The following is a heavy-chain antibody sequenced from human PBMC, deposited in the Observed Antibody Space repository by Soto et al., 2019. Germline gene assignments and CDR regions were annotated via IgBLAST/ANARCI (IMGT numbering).Heavy chain of an antibody. CDR3: AGLTMLTA. Sequence: QVQLVESGGGVVQPGRSLRLSCAASGFTFSSYGMHWVRQAPGKGLEWVAVISYHGSNKYYADSVKGRFTISRDDSKNTLYLQMNSLRAEDTAVYFCAGLTMLTAWGQGTLVTVSS. D-gene: IGHD3-16*01. J-gene: IGHJ5*02. V-gene: IGHV3-30*03. CDR1: GFTFSSYG. CDR2: ISYHGSNK.